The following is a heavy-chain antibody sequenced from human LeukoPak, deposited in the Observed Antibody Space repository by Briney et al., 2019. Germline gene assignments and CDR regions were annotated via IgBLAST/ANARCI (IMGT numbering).Heavy chain of an antibody. Sequence: PSETLSLTCTVSGGSISSYYWSWIRQPAGKGLEWIGRIYTSGSTNYNPSLKSRVTMSVDTSKNQFSLKLSSVTAADTAVYYCARHLRGSLDSNWFDPWGQGTLVTVSS. CDR3: ARHLRGSLDSNWFDP. J-gene: IGHJ5*02. D-gene: IGHD2-15*01. V-gene: IGHV4-4*07. CDR1: GGSISSYY. CDR2: IYTSGST.